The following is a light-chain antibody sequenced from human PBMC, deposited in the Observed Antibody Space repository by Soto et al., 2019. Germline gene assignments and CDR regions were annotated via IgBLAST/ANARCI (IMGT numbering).Light chain of an antibody. J-gene: IGKJ1*01. Sequence: VMTQSPVTLSVSPGETATLSCKASQNILRTLAWYQQKPGQPPRLLIYGASTRVTGIPARFSGNGSGTEFTLTIRCLQSEDFAVYYCHQYNNWPPWTFGQGTKVEV. V-gene: IGKV3D-15*01. CDR1: QNILRT. CDR3: HQYNNWPPWT. CDR2: GAS.